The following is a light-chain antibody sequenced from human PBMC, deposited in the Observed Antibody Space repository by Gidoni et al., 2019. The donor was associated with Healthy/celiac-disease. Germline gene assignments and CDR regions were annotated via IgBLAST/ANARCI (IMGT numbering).Light chain of an antibody. J-gene: IGKJ3*01. Sequence: DIVMTQSPPSLPVTPGEPASISCRSSQSLLHSNGYNYLDWYLQKPGQSPQLLIYLGSNRASGVPDRFSGSGSGTDFTLKISRVEAEDVGVYYCMQALQTPSFTFXPXTKVDIK. CDR2: LGS. CDR3: MQALQTPSFT. V-gene: IGKV2-28*01. CDR1: QSLLHSNGYNY.